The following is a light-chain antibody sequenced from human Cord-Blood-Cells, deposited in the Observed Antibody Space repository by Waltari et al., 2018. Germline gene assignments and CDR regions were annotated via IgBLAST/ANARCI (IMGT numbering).Light chain of an antibody. CDR2: NDS. CDR3: QSADSSGTPWV. Sequence: SYELTQPPSVSVSPGQTARITCSGDALPKQYAYWYQQKPGQAPVLVIYNDSERPSGIPERFSGSSSGTTVTLTISGVQAEDEADYYCQSADSSGTPWVFGGGTKLTVL. V-gene: IGLV3-25*03. CDR1: ALPKQY. J-gene: IGLJ3*02.